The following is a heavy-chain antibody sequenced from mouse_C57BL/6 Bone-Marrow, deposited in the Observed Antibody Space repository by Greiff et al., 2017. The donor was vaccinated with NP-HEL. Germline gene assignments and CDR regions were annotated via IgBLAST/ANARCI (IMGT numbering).Heavy chain of an antibody. CDR2: ISDGGSDT. V-gene: IGHV5-4*01. CDR1: GFTFSSYA. Sequence: DVHLVESGGGLVKPGGSLKLSCAASGFTFSSYAMSWVRQTPEKRLEWVATISDGGSDTYYPDNVKGRVTISRDKAKTNLYLQMSHLKSEDTAMYYFARDLRLAYWGQGTLVTVSA. D-gene: IGHD6-1*01. J-gene: IGHJ3*01. CDR3: ARDLRLAY.